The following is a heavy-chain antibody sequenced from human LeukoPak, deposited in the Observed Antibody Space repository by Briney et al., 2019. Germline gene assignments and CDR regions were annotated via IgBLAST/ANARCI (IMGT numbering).Heavy chain of an antibody. CDR1: GYTFTGYY. J-gene: IGHJ5*02. D-gene: IGHD5-24*01. Sequence: ASVKVSCKASGYTFTGYYMHWVRQAPGQGLEWMGIINPSGGSTSYTQKFQGRVTMTRDMSTSTVYMELSSLRSEDTAVYYCARDYWMATRSGWFDPWGQGTLVTVSS. V-gene: IGHV1-46*01. CDR2: INPSGGST. CDR3: ARDYWMATRSGWFDP.